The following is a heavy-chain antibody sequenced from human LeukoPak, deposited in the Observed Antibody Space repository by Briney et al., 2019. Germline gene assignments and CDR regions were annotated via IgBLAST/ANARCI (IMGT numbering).Heavy chain of an antibody. D-gene: IGHD5-18*01. CDR3: ARLISGGTIQILAVPYPVYFDY. CDR2: ISYDGSNK. V-gene: IGHV3-30-3*01. Sequence: GGSLRLSCAASGFAFSSYAMHWVRQAPGKGLEWVAVISYDGSNKYYADSVKGRFTISRDNSKNTLYLQMNSLRAEDTAVYYCARLISGGTIQILAVPYPVYFDYWGQGALVTVSS. CDR1: GFAFSSYA. J-gene: IGHJ4*02.